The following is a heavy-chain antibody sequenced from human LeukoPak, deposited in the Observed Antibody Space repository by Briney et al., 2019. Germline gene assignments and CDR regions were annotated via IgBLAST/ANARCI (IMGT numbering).Heavy chain of an antibody. CDR3: ARAEVRGVIDFGGMDV. V-gene: IGHV1-8*01. CDR1: GYTFTSYD. D-gene: IGHD3-10*01. J-gene: IGHJ6*02. Sequence: GASVKVSCKASGYTFTSYDINWVRQATGQGLEWMGWMNPNSGNTGYAQKFQGRVTMTRNTSISTAYMELSSLRSEDTAVYYCARAEVRGVIDFGGMDVWGQGTTVTVSS. CDR2: MNPNSGNT.